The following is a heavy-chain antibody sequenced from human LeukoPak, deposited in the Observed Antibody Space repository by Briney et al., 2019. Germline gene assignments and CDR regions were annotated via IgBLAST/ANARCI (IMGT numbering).Heavy chain of an antibody. CDR3: ARLRVRGVIITGYYYYMTS. CDR1: GGSFSAHY. Sequence: SETLSLTCAVYGGSFSAHYWNWIRQPPGKGLEWIGEINHSGSTNYNPSPKSRVTISVDTSKNQFSLKLSSVTAADTAVYYCARLRVRGVIITGYYYYMTSGAKGPRSPSP. D-gene: IGHD3-10*01. CDR2: INHSGST. V-gene: IGHV4-34*01. J-gene: IGHJ6*03.